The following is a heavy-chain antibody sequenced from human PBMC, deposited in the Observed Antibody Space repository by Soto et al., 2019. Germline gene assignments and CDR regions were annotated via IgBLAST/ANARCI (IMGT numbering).Heavy chain of an antibody. CDR3: ATFADSSSSSVDY. D-gene: IGHD6-6*01. V-gene: IGHV4-34*01. CDR2: INHSGST. J-gene: IGHJ4*02. CDR1: GGSFSGYY. Sequence: PSETLSLTCAVYGGSFSGYYWSWIRQPPGKGLEWIGEINHSGSTNYNPSLKSRVTISVDTSKNQFSLKLSSVTAADTAVYYCATFADSSSSSVDYWGQGTLVTVSS.